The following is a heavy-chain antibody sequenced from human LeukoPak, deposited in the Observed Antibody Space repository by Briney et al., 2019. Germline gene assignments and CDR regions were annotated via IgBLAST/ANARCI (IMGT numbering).Heavy chain of an antibody. CDR2: IDSDGSST. CDR1: GFTFGSYW. J-gene: IGHJ5*02. CDR3: ARDLVGVRFDP. D-gene: IGHD2-8*01. Sequence: PGGSLRLSCAASGFTFGSYWMHWVRQAPGKGLVWVSRIDSDGSSTSYADSVKGRFTISRDNAKNTLYLQMNSLRAEDTAVYYCARDLVGVRFDPWGQGTLVTVSS. V-gene: IGHV3-74*01.